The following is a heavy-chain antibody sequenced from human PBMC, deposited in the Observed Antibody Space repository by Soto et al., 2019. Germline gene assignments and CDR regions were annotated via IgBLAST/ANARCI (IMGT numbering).Heavy chain of an antibody. CDR3: AREGQLVPQFDY. V-gene: IGHV1-69*08. J-gene: IGHJ4*02. CDR2: IIPILGIA. Sequence: QVQLVQSGAEVKKPGYSVKVSCKASGGTFSSYTISWVRQAPGQGLEWMGRIIPILGIANYAQKFQGRVTITADKSTSTAYMELSSLRSEDTAVYYCAREGQLVPQFDYWGQGTLVTVSS. CDR1: GGTFSSYT. D-gene: IGHD6-6*01.